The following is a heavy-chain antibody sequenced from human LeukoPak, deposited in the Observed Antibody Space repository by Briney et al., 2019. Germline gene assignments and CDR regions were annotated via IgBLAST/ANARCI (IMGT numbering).Heavy chain of an antibody. D-gene: IGHD6-19*01. J-gene: IGHJ6*02. CDR1: GFTFSNAW. V-gene: IGHV3-15*01. Sequence: GGSLRLSCAASGFTFSNAWMSWVRQAPGKGLEWVGRIKSKTDGGTTDYAAPVKGRFTISRDDSKNTLYLQMNSLKTEDTAVYYCAKAVALNYFHYGLDVWGQGTTVTVSS. CDR3: AKAVALNYFHYGLDV. CDR2: IKSKTDGGTT.